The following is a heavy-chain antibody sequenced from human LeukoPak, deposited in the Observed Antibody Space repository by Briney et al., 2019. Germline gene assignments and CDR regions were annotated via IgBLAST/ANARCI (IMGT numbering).Heavy chain of an antibody. Sequence: GASVKVSCKASGYSFSKYGMSWVRQAPGQGLEWMGWVSTNNSNTNYAQKIRGRVAMTTNTSTSTGYMDLRTLRSEDTAVYYCVISYYDATGYYDYWGQGTLVSVSS. CDR2: VSTNNSNT. CDR1: GYSFSKYG. CDR3: VISYYDATGYYDY. V-gene: IGHV1-18*01. J-gene: IGHJ4*02. D-gene: IGHD3-22*01.